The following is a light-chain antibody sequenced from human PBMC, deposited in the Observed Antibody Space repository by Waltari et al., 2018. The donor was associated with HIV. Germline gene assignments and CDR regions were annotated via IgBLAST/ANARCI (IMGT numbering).Light chain of an antibody. J-gene: IGKJ2*01. V-gene: IGKV1-NL1*01. CDR2: GTS. CDR1: HDNRAS. Sequence: DIHLAQSPSSLSASVGSSVTITCRASHDNRASVGWYQHKRGQAPELLVCGTSMLESEVPPRLAGSGSGTTYTLTISSLQPEDSATYYCQQYYTVPYTFGQGTNLEI. CDR3: QQYYTVPYT.